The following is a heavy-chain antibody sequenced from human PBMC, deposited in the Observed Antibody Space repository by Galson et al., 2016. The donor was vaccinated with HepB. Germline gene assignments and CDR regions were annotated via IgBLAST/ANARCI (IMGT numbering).Heavy chain of an antibody. D-gene: IGHD6-19*01. CDR2: ITVSSSAI. J-gene: IGHJ1*01. CDR1: GFTFINYS. CDR3: ARDGTVAPGY. Sequence: SVRLSCAASGFTFINYSMSWVRQAPGQRLEWISCITVSSSAIYYAHSVKGRVTISRDNTKNSPDLQMNSQRAEDTAVYYCARDGTVAPGYWGQGTLVTVSS. V-gene: IGHV3-11*01.